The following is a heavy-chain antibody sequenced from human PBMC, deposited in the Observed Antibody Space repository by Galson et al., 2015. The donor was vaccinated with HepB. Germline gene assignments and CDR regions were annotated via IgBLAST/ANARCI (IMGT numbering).Heavy chain of an antibody. CDR3: ARYTRGGGSYYDGDAFDI. J-gene: IGHJ3*02. CDR2: IYSGGST. CDR1: GFTVSSNY. D-gene: IGHD1-26*01. Sequence: SLRLSCAASGFTVSSNYMSWVRQAPGKGLEWVSVIYSGGSTYYADSVKGRFTTSRDNSKNTLYLQMNSLRAEDTAVYYCARYTRGGGSYYDGDAFDIWGQGTMVTVSS. V-gene: IGHV3-53*01.